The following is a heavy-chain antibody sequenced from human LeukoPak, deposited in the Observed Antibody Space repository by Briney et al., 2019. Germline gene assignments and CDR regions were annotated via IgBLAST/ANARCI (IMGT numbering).Heavy chain of an antibody. J-gene: IGHJ4*02. V-gene: IGHV4-34*01. D-gene: IGHD6-19*01. Sequence: SETLSLTCAVYGGSFSGYYWSWIRQPPGKGLGWIGEINHSGSTNYNPSLKSRVTISVDTSKNQFSLKLSSVTAADTAVYYCASALRSGWQGLFDYWGQGTQVTVSS. CDR3: ASALRSGWQGLFDY. CDR1: GGSFSGYY. CDR2: INHSGST.